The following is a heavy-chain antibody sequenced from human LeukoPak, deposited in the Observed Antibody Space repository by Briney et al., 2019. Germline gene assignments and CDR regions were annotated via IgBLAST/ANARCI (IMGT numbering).Heavy chain of an antibody. CDR2: ISSNGGST. Sequence: PGGSLRLSCAASEFTFSRYAMHWVRQAPGKGQEYVSAISSNGGSTYYANSVKGRFTISRDNSKNTLYLQMGSLRAEDMAVYYCARRGSYYGDSMDYWGQGTLDTVSS. D-gene: IGHD4-17*01. J-gene: IGHJ4*02. CDR1: EFTFSRYA. V-gene: IGHV3-64*01. CDR3: ARRGSYYGDSMDY.